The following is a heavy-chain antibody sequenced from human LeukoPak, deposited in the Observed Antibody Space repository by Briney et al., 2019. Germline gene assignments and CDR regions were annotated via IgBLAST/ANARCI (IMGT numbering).Heavy chain of an antibody. CDR1: GFTFSSYA. V-gene: IGHV3-23*01. Sequence: QPGGSLRLSCAASGFTFSSYAMSWVRQAPGKGLEWVSAISGSGGSTYYADSVKGRFTISRDNSKNTLYLQMNSLRAEDTAVYYCAHTIVVPAAMSGGSYYYGMDVWGQGTTVTVSS. CDR3: AHTIVVPAAMSGGSYYYGMDV. D-gene: IGHD2-2*01. J-gene: IGHJ6*02. CDR2: ISGSGGST.